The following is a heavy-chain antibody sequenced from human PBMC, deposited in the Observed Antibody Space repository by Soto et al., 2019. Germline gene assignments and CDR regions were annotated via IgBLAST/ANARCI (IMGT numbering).Heavy chain of an antibody. D-gene: IGHD2-15*01. CDR1: GGSISSSSYY. V-gene: IGHV4-39*01. Sequence: SETLSLTCTVSGGSISSSSYYWGWIRQPPGKGLEWIGSIYYSGSTYYNTSLKSRVTISVDTSKKQFTLKLSSVTAADTAVYYCARHTPAISISDHWGQGTLVTVS. CDR3: ARHTPAISISDH. J-gene: IGHJ4*02. CDR2: IYYSGST.